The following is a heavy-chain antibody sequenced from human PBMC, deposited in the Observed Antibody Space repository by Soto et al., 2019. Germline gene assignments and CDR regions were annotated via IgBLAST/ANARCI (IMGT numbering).Heavy chain of an antibody. CDR2: ISSSGSTI. D-gene: IGHD3-22*01. J-gene: IGHJ4*02. CDR3: ARAPSLTYYYDSSTDY. V-gene: IGHV3-11*01. CDR1: GFTFSDYY. Sequence: PGGSLRLSCAASGFTFSDYYMSWIRQAPGKGLEWVSYISSSGSTIYYADSVKGRFTISRDNAKNSLYLQMNSLRAEDTAVYYCARAPSLTYYYDSSTDYWGQGTLVTVSS.